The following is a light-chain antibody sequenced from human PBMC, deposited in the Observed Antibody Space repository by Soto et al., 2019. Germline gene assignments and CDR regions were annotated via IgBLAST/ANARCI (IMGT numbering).Light chain of an antibody. CDR3: SSYTSSTTSVV. V-gene: IGLV2-14*01. Sequence: QSALTQPASVSGSPGQSITISCTGTSSDVGGHKYVSWYQQHPDKAPKVVIFEVSNRPSGISNRFSGSKSGNTASLTISGLQAEDEAEYYCSSYTSSTTSVVFGGGTKVTVL. CDR1: SSDVGGHKY. J-gene: IGLJ2*01. CDR2: EVS.